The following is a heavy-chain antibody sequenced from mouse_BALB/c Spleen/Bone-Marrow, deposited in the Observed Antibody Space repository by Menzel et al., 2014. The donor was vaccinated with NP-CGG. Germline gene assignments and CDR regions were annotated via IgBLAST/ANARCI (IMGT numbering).Heavy chain of an antibody. CDR1: GFSLTSYG. CDR3: ARDTYSGNPYALDY. D-gene: IGHD2-10*01. CDR2: IWAGGNT. Sequence: VKLTESGPGLVAPSQSLSITCTVSGFSLTSYGVHWVRQPPGKGLEWLGVIWAGGNTNYNSALMSRLNINKDSSKSQVFLKMSSLQSDDTAMYYCARDTYSGNPYALDYWGQGTSVTVSS. V-gene: IGHV2-9*02. J-gene: IGHJ4*01.